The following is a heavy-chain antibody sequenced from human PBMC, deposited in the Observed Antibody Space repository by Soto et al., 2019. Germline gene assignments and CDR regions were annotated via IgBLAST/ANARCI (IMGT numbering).Heavy chain of an antibody. J-gene: IGHJ6*02. CDR2: IITIFGTA. Sequence: SMKGSCKASGGTFSSYAISWVRQAPGQGLEWMGEIITIFGTATYALKVQGRVTMTADKSTGTVYMELRTLGSEDTDVYECARIPGSTLGYSYYGMDVWGQGTTVTVSS. CDR1: GGTFSSYA. CDR3: ARIPGSTLGYSYYGMDV. V-gene: IGHV1-69*06. D-gene: IGHD3-10*01.